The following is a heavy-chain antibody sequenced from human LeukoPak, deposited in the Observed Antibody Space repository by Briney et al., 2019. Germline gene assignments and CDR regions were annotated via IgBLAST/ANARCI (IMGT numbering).Heavy chain of an antibody. CDR2: INPNSGGT. D-gene: IGHD5-18*01. CDR1: GYTFTGYY. V-gene: IGHV1-2*02. CDR3: ARDGQLRTLYYYYYYMDV. J-gene: IGHJ6*03. Sequence: ASVKVSCKASGYTFTGYYMHWVRQAPGQGLEWMGWINPNSGGTNYAQKFQGRVTMTRDTSISTAYMELSRLRSDDTAVYYCARDGQLRTLYYYYYYMDVWGKGTTVTVSS.